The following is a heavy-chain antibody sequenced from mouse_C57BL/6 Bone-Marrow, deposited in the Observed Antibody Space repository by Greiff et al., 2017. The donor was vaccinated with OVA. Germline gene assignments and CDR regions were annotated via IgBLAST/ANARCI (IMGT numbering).Heavy chain of an antibody. CDR1: GFTFSDYG. CDR2: ISSGSSTI. CDR3: GGSSPFDY. V-gene: IGHV5-17*01. D-gene: IGHD1-1*01. Sequence: EVKLMESGGGLVKPGGSLKLSCAASGFTFSDYGMHWVRQAPEKGLEWVAYISSGSSTIYYADTVKGRFTISRDNAKNTLFLQMTSLRSEDTAMYYCGGSSPFDYWGQGTTLTVSS. J-gene: IGHJ2*01.